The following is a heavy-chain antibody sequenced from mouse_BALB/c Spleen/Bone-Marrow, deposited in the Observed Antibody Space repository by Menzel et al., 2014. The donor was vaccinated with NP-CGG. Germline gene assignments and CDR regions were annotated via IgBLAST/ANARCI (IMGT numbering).Heavy chain of an antibody. D-gene: IGHD4-1*01. J-gene: IGHJ2*01. Sequence: DVHLVESGGGLVQPGGSLRLSCATSGFTFTDYYMSWVRQPPGKALEWLGFIRNKANGYTTEYSASVKGRFTISRDNSQSILYLQMNTLRAEDSATYYCARDPLGRGNYWGQGTTLTVSS. CDR2: IRNKANGYTT. CDR3: ARDPLGRGNY. V-gene: IGHV7-3*02. CDR1: GFTFTDYY.